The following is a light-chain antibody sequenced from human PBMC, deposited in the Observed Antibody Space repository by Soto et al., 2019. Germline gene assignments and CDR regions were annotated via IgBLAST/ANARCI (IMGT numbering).Light chain of an antibody. CDR2: RNN. CDR3: AAWDDSLSGRL. Sequence: QSVLTQPPSASGTPEQRVTISCSGSSSNIGSNSVCWYQQLPGTAPKLLIYRNNQRPSGVPDRFSGSQSGTSASLAISGLRFEDEADYYCAAWDDSLSGRLFGGGTKLTVL. V-gene: IGLV1-47*01. J-gene: IGLJ2*01. CDR1: SSNIGSNS.